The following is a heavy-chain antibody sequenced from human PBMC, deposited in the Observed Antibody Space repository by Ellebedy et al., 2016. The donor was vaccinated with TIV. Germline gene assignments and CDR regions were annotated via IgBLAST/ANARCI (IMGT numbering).Heavy chain of an antibody. J-gene: IGHJ5*01. CDR2: INPNSGGT. D-gene: IGHD6-13*01. V-gene: IGHV1-2*02. CDR3: ARDLSSNWYDY. Sequence: AASVKVSCKASGYTFTGYYIHWVRQAPGQGLEWMGWINPNSGGTNYAQTFQGRVTMTRDTSVSTAYMELSRLRSDDTAVYYCARDLSSNWYDYWGQGTLVTVSS. CDR1: GYTFTGYY.